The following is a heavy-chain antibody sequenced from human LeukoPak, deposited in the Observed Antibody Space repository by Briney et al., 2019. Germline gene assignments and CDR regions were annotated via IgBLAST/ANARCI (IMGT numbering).Heavy chain of an antibody. J-gene: IGHJ4*02. CDR1: GGSISSYY. Sequence: SETLSLTCTVSGGSISSYYWNWIRQPPGKGLEWIGYIYNSGSTNYNPSLKSRVTISVDTSKNQFSLKVNSVTAADTAVYYCARGGCSSTSCPPPGFGYWGQGSLVTVSS. CDR2: IYNSGST. V-gene: IGHV4-59*01. D-gene: IGHD2-2*01. CDR3: ARGGCSSTSCPPPGFGY.